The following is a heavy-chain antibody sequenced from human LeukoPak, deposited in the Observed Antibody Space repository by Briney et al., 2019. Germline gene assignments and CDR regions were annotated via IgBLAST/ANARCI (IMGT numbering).Heavy chain of an antibody. CDR3: ARDSNYYDSSGYYSSDY. Sequence: SETLSLTCTVSGGSISSSTYYWGWIRQPPGKGLEWIGSIYYSGSTYYNPSLKSRVTISVDTSKNQFSLKLSSVTAADTAVYYCARDSNYYDSSGYYSSDYWGQGTLVTVSS. D-gene: IGHD3-22*01. CDR1: GGSISSSTYY. V-gene: IGHV4-39*07. J-gene: IGHJ4*02. CDR2: IYYSGST.